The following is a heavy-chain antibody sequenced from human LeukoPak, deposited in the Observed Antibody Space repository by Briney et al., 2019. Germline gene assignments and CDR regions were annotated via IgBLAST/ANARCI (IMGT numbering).Heavy chain of an antibody. V-gene: IGHV3-30*02. D-gene: IGHD2-2*01. J-gene: IGHJ3*02. CDR1: GFTFSDYG. Sequence: GGSLRLSCTASGFTFSDYGMHGVCQAPDGGREGGAFIRYEGSNKYFADSVKGRFTISRDNSKNTLYLQMNSLSVEDTAIYYCARGLSPQRVVVVPGALDAFDIWRQGTMVTVSS. CDR3: ARGLSPQRVVVVPGALDAFDI. CDR2: IRYEGSNK.